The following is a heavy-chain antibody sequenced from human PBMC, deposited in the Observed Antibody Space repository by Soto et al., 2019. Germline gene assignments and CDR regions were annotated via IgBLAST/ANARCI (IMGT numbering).Heavy chain of an antibody. Sequence: GGSLRLSCAASGFTFDDYAMHWVRQAPGKGLEWVSGISWNSGSIGYADSVKGRFTISRDNAKNSLYLQMNSLRAEDTALYYCAKASFGQWLVRYHFDYWGQGTLVTVSS. CDR3: AKASFGQWLVRYHFDY. J-gene: IGHJ4*02. V-gene: IGHV3-9*01. CDR2: ISWNSGSI. D-gene: IGHD6-19*01. CDR1: GFTFDDYA.